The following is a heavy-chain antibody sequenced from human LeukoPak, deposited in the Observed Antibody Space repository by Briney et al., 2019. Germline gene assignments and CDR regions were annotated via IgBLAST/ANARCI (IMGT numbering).Heavy chain of an antibody. J-gene: IGHJ6*03. CDR1: GYTFTGYY. Sequence: ASVKVSCKASGYTFTGYYMHWVRQAPGQGLEWMGWINPNSGGTNYAQKFQGRVTMTRDTSISTAYMELSRLRSDDTAVYYCASSYYDILTGYYYYYYMDVWGKGTTVT. V-gene: IGHV1-2*02. D-gene: IGHD3-9*01. CDR3: ASSYYDILTGYYYYYYMDV. CDR2: INPNSGGT.